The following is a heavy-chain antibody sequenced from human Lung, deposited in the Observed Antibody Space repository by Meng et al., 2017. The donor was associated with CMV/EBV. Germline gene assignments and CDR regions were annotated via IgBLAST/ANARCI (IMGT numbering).Heavy chain of an antibody. V-gene: IGHV3-21*01. CDR1: GFTFSSYS. CDR2: ISSSSSYI. CDR3: ARDLGNSYGYDYYYYYGMDV. D-gene: IGHD5-18*01. J-gene: IGHJ6*02. Sequence: GESLKISCAASGFTFSSYSMNWVRQAPGKGLEWVSSISSSSSYIYYADSVKGRFTISRDNAKNSLYLQMNSLRAEDTAVYYCARDLGNSYGYDYYYYYGMDVWXQGTTVTVSS.